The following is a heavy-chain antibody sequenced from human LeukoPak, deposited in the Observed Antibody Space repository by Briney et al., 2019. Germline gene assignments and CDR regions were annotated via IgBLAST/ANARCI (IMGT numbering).Heavy chain of an antibody. CDR1: GASINTSNFY. CDR2: VSHTGST. D-gene: IGHD3-10*01. CDR3: ARQGTMTRGGYWHDP. Sequence: KPSETLSLTCTVSGASINTSNFYWGWIRQPPGKGLESIGSVSHTGSTYSNPSLNSRVTISVDTSKNQFSLKLSSVTAADTAVYYCARQGTMTRGGYWHDPWGQGTLVTVSS. V-gene: IGHV4-39*01. J-gene: IGHJ5*02.